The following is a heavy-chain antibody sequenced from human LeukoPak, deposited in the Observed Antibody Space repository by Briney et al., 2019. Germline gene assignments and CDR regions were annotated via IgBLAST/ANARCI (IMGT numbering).Heavy chain of an antibody. CDR1: GYTFTNYG. Sequence: ASVKVSCKASGYTFTNYGISWVRQAPGQGLEWMGWISAYNGNTNYAQKFQGRVTMTTDTSTSTAYMELRSLRSDDTAVYYCARVTILVATGTDWFDPWGQGTLVTVSS. CDR3: ARVTILVATGTDWFDP. D-gene: IGHD2-8*02. V-gene: IGHV1-18*01. J-gene: IGHJ5*02. CDR2: ISAYNGNT.